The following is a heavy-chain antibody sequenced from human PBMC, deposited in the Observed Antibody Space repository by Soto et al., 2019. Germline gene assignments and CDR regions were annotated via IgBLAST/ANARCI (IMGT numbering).Heavy chain of an antibody. CDR1: GYTFTSYG. CDR2: ISAYNGNT. CDR3: ARVRGQLWPNSPFDY. Sequence: ASVKVSCKASGYTFTSYGISWVRQAPGQGLEWMGWISAYNGNTNYAQKLQGRVTMTTDTSTSTAYMELRSLRSDDTAVYYCARVRGQLWPNSPFDYWGQGTLVTVSS. J-gene: IGHJ4*02. D-gene: IGHD5-18*01. V-gene: IGHV1-18*01.